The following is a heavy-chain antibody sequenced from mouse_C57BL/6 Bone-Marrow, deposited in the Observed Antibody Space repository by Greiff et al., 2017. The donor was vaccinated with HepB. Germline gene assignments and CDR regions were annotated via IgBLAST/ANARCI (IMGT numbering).Heavy chain of an antibody. CDR3: ARYPDYGSSRGYAMDY. V-gene: IGHV14-3*01. J-gene: IGHJ4*01. D-gene: IGHD1-1*01. CDR1: GFNIKNTY. CDR2: IDHENGNT. Sequence: EVQLQQSVAELVRPGASVKLSCTASGFNIKNTYMHWVKQRPEQGLEWIGRIDHENGNTKYAPKFQGKATITADTSSNTAYLQLSSLTSEDTAIYYCARYPDYGSSRGYAMDYWGQGTSVTVSS.